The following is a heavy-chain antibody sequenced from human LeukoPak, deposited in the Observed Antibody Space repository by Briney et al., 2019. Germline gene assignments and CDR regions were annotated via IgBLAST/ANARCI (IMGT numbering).Heavy chain of an antibody. CDR2: INPSGGST. CDR1: GYTFTSYY. V-gene: IGHV1-46*01. CDR3: ARGGEMATIGYAFDI. Sequence: GASVKVSCKASGYTFTSYYMHWVRQAPGQGLEWMGIINPSGGSTSYAQKFQGRVTMTRDMSTSTVYMELSSLRSEDTAVYYCARGGEMATIGYAFDIWGQGTMVTVSS. D-gene: IGHD5-24*01. J-gene: IGHJ3*02.